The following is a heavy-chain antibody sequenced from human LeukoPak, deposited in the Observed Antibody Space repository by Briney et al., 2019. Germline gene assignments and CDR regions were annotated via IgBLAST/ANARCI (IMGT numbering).Heavy chain of an antibody. CDR1: GFTFSSYG. Sequence: WGSLRLSCAASGFTFSSYGMHWVRQAPGKGLEWVAVISSDGSNAYYADSVKGRFTMSRDNSKNPLFVQMNSLRAEDTAVYYCAKDLSGRKGPFDYWGQGTLVTVSS. J-gene: IGHJ4*02. CDR2: ISSDGSNA. CDR3: AKDLSGRKGPFDY. V-gene: IGHV3-30*18. D-gene: IGHD3-10*01.